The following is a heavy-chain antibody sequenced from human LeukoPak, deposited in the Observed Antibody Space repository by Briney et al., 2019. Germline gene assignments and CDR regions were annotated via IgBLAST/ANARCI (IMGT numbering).Heavy chain of an antibody. V-gene: IGHV3-49*03. CDR3: TRDPGSSWSPGAFDI. Sequence: PGGSLRLSCTASGFTFGDYAMSWFRQAPGKGLEWGGFIRSKAYGGTTEYAASVKGRFTISRDDSKSIAYLQMNSLKTEDTAVYYCTRDPGSSWSPGAFDIWGQGTMVTVSS. J-gene: IGHJ3*02. CDR2: IRSKAYGGTT. D-gene: IGHD6-13*01. CDR1: GFTFGDYA.